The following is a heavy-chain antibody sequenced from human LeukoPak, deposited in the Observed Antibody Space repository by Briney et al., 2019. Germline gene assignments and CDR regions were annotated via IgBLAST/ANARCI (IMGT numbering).Heavy chain of an antibody. V-gene: IGHV4-38-2*02. D-gene: IGHD2-15*01. CDR2: ISHSGST. CDR3: ATIPPEYCSGGSCYSRSYWYFDL. Sequence: PSETLSLTCSVSGYSISSGYYWGWIRQTPGKGLEWIATISHSGSTYYNPSLKSRVTISVEKAKNQFSLKLSSVTAADTAVYYCATIPPEYCSGGSCYSRSYWYFDLWGRGTLVTVSS. CDR1: GYSISSGYY. J-gene: IGHJ2*01.